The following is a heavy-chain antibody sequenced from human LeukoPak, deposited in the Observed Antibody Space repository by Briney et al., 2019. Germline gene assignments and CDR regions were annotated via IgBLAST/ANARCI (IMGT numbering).Heavy chain of an antibody. V-gene: IGHV4-4*07. Sequence: SETLSLTCTVSGDPISTSYWSWIRQPAGKRMEWIGRIFASGETNHNPSLESRVIISRDTSNNQFFLRLTSVTAADTAVYYCARDRYTWHDRDWFDSWGQGTLVTVSS. CDR2: IFASGET. D-gene: IGHD1-20*01. J-gene: IGHJ5*01. CDR1: GDPISTSY. CDR3: ARDRYTWHDRDWFDS.